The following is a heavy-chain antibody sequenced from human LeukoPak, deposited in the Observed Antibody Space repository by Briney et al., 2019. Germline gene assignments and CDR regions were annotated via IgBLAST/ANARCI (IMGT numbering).Heavy chain of an antibody. Sequence: GGSLRLSCAASGFTFSSYAMSWVRQAPGKGLEWVSHISGSGASTYYADSVKGRFSISRDNSKNTVYLQMNSLRLEDTAVYYCARPRGDLSFDYWGQGTLVTVSS. CDR2: ISGSGAST. D-gene: IGHD3-16*01. J-gene: IGHJ4*02. CDR3: ARPRGDLSFDY. CDR1: GFTFSSYA. V-gene: IGHV3-23*01.